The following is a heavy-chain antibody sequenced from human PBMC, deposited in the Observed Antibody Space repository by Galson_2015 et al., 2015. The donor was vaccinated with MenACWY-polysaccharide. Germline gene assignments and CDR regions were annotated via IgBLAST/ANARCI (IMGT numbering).Heavy chain of an antibody. D-gene: IGHD2/OR15-2a*01. CDR2: ISYDGSNK. J-gene: IGHJ6*02. V-gene: IGHV3-30-3*01. CDR1: GFTFSSYA. Sequence: SLRLSCAASGFTFSSYAMHWVRQAPGKGLEWVAIISYDGSNKYYADSVKGRFTISRDNSKNTLYLQMSSLRAEDTTVYYCARDYCDRISCSGMDVWGQGTTVTVSS. CDR3: ARDYCDRISCSGMDV.